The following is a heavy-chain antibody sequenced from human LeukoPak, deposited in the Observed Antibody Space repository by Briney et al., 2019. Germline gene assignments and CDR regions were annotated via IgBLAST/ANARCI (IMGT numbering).Heavy chain of an antibody. D-gene: IGHD4-17*01. CDR1: GFTFSSYA. J-gene: IGHJ3*02. V-gene: IGHV3-30-3*01. CDR2: ISYDGSNK. Sequence: PGRSLRLSCAASGFTFSSYAMHWVRQAPGKGLEWVAVISYDGSNKYYADSVEGRFTISRDNSKNTLYLQMNSLRAEDTAVYYCARDGVTTSMGGVDFGAFDIWGQGTMVTVSS. CDR3: ARDGVTTSMGGVDFGAFDI.